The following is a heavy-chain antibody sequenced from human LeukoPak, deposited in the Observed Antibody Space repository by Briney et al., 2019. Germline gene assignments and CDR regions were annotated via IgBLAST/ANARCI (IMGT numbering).Heavy chain of an antibody. D-gene: IGHD3-10*01. CDR2: IIPIFGTA. CDR3: ASKADVLLESLGAFDI. CDR1: GGTFSSYA. V-gene: IGHV1-69*05. J-gene: IGHJ3*02. Sequence: ASVKVSCKASGGTFSSYAISWARQAPGQGLEWMGGIIPIFGTANYAQKFQGRVTITTDESTSTAYMELSSLRSEDTAVYYCASKADVLLESLGAFDIWGQGTMVTASS.